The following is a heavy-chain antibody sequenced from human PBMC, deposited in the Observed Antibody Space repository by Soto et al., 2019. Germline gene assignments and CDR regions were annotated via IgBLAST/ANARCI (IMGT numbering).Heavy chain of an antibody. Sequence: GRSKRVSCGAAELTFRGYGGHWVSQAPGKGLEWVAVIWYDGSNKYYADSVKGRFTISRDNSKNTLYLQMNSLRAEDTAVYYCARVGGYLQYYYYYYMDVWGKGTTVTVSS. V-gene: IGHV3-33*01. CDR2: IWYDGSNK. CDR3: ARVGGYLQYYYYYYMDV. CDR1: ELTFRGYG. J-gene: IGHJ6*03. D-gene: IGHD1-26*01.